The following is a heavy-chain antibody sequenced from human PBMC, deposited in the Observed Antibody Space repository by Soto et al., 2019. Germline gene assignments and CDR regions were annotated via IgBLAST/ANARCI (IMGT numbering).Heavy chain of an antibody. Sequence: QVTVKESGPVLVKPTETLTLTCTVSGFSLSNAGLGVSWIRQPPGKALEWLAHIFSNDEKSYSTSLKSRLAISKDTSKSQVVLTMTTMDPVDTATYYCASTYSTSWYWFDPWGLGTLVTVSS. V-gene: IGHV2-26*04. J-gene: IGHJ5*02. D-gene: IGHD6-13*01. CDR1: GFSLSNAGLG. CDR3: ASTYSTSWYWFDP. CDR2: IFSNDEK.